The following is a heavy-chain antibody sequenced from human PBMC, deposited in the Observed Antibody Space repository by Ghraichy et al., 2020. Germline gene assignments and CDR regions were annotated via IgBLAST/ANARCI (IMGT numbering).Heavy chain of an antibody. J-gene: IGHJ4*02. Sequence: GGSLRLSCAASGFTFNNYAVTWVRQAPGKGLEWVSTIGAGGAFTYYADSVKGRFTISRDDSKDTLYLQMKSLRGEDTAVYYCAKDRSSTISWYYFDSWGQGTLVTVSS. V-gene: IGHV3-23*01. CDR2: IGAGGAFT. D-gene: IGHD5/OR15-5a*01. CDR1: GFTFNNYA. CDR3: AKDRSSTISWYYFDS.